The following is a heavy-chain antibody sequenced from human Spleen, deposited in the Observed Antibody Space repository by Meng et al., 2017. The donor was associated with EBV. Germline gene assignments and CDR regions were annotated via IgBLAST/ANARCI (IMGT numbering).Heavy chain of an antibody. V-gene: IGHV4-4*02. Sequence: QVRWRAPGPGLVIASGSLSLTWAVSGDSISSNNWWSWVRQPPGKGLEWIGEIYHGGIAYYNPSLKSRVTISVDKSKNQFSLNLTSVTAADTAVYYCARFTSMVRGAFDPWGQGTLVTVSS. CDR2: IYHGGIA. D-gene: IGHD3-10*01. CDR1: GDSISSNNW. CDR3: ARFTSMVRGAFDP. J-gene: IGHJ5*02.